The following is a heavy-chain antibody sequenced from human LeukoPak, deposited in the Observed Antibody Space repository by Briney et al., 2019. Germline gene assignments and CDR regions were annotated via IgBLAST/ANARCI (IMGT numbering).Heavy chain of an antibody. Sequence: PSETLSLTCTVSGGSISSYYWSWIRQHPGKGLEWIGYIYYSGSTYYNPSLKSRVTISVDTSKNQFSLKLSSVTTADTAVYYCARDPQYYDFWSGYYSPGAFDIWGQGTMVTVSS. CDR1: GGSISSYY. CDR2: IYYSGST. CDR3: ARDPQYYDFWSGYYSPGAFDI. D-gene: IGHD3-3*01. J-gene: IGHJ3*02. V-gene: IGHV4-59*06.